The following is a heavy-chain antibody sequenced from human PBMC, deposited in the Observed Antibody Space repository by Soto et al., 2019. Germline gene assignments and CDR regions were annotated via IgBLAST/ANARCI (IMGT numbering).Heavy chain of an antibody. V-gene: IGHV3-48*01. CDR1: GFTSRFYS. D-gene: IGHD3-10*01. J-gene: IGHJ6*03. CDR2: ISSGSTAI. CDR3: AANYYGSGTHYFMDV. Sequence: EVQVVESEGDLIQPGGSLRLSCAASGFTSRFYSMHWVRQAPRRGLEWVSSISSGSTAIFYADSVKCRITISRGNAENSLSLQINSRGVEDTAVYYCAANYYGSGTHYFMDVWGKGTTVTVSS.